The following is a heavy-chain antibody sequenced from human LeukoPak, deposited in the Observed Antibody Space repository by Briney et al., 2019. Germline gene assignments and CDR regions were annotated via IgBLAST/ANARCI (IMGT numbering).Heavy chain of an antibody. CDR3: ARYYSGWYYFDY. CDR2: IIPIFGTS. CDR1: GGTFSSYA. Sequence: ASVKVSCKASGGTFSSYAISWVRQAPGQGLERMGGIIPIFGTSNYAQKFQGRVTITADESTSTAYMELSSLRSEDTAVYYCARYYSGWYYFDYWGQGTLVTVSS. D-gene: IGHD6-19*01. V-gene: IGHV1-69*13. J-gene: IGHJ4*02.